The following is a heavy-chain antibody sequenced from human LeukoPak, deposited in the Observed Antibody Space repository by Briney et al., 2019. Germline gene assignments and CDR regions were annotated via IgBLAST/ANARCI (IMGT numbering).Heavy chain of an antibody. D-gene: IGHD3-16*01. V-gene: IGHV1-18*01. CDR1: VYTFMSHG. J-gene: IGHJ3*02. Sequence: APVKVSCKAYVYTFMSHGISWVRQAPGQGLEWMGWISGSSSNTNYAQRLQGRVTMTTDTSTTTAYMELRSLRSDDTAVYYCARATGTWGHDGFDIWGQGTMVTVSS. CDR2: ISGSSSNT. CDR3: ARATGTWGHDGFDI.